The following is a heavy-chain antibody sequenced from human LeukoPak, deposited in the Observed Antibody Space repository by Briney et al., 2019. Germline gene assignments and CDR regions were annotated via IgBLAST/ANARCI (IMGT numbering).Heavy chain of an antibody. CDR1: GSSVNHYY. CDR3: ARGPLGSGWYVADWYFGL. D-gene: IGHD6-19*01. V-gene: IGHV4-4*07. CDR2: IYTNGAT. J-gene: IGHJ2*01. Sequence: SETLSLTCTVSGSSVNHYYWNWLRQPPGRGLEWIGRIYTNGATNYNPSLKSRVTMSIDTSKNQFSLKFKSVTAADTAVYYCARGPLGSGWYVADWYFGLWGRGALVTVSS.